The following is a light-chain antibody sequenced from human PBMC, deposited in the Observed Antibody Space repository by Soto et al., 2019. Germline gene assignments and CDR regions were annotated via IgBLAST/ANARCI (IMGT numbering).Light chain of an antibody. CDR1: TSDIGGYYF. V-gene: IGLV2-14*01. Sequence: QSALTQPASVSGSPGQSITISCTGTTSDIGGYYFVSWFQQYPGKAPTLIIYDVSNRPSGSSSRFSGSKTGNTATLTISGLQAEDEADSYCSSYRSSTTPFVFGTGTKVTVL. J-gene: IGLJ1*01. CDR3: SSYRSSTTPFV. CDR2: DVS.